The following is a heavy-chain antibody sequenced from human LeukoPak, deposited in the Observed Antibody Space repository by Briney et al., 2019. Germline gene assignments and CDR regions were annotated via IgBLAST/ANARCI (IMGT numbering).Heavy chain of an antibody. Sequence: PGGSLRLYCAASGFTFSSYSMNWVRQAPGKGLEWVSSISSSSSYIYYADSVKGRFTISRDNAKNSLSLQMNSLRAEDTAVYYCARDGLAAATLHWCFDLWGRGTLVTVSS. CDR2: ISSSSSYI. V-gene: IGHV3-21*01. CDR1: GFTFSSYS. D-gene: IGHD6-25*01. CDR3: ARDGLAAATLHWCFDL. J-gene: IGHJ2*01.